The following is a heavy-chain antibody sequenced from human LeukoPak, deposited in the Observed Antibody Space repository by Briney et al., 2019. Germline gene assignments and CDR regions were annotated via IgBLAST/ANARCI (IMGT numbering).Heavy chain of an antibody. CDR2: ITSSSSSI. CDR3: TRGGSYFEK. Sequence: GGSLRLSCVGSGYDFKGYSMNWVRQAPGKGLEWISYITSSSSSIFYAASVRGRFTISRDNAVNSMYLQMNSLRDEDTAVYYCTRGGSYFEKWGQGSLVTVTS. CDR1: GYDFKGYS. D-gene: IGHD3-10*01. J-gene: IGHJ4*02. V-gene: IGHV3-48*02.